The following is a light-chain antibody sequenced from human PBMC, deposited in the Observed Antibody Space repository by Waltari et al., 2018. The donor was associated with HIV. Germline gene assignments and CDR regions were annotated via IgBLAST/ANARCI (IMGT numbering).Light chain of an antibody. CDR3: LQHNAFPVT. Sequence: DIQLTQSHSSLSTSIGARVAITCLSSQGIGNDLGWYQHIPGKAPKCLMFSASSLQSGVPSRFSGSGSGTEFTLTISSLQPEDFATYYCLQHNAFPVTFGGGTKVEIK. V-gene: IGKV1-17*01. J-gene: IGKJ4*01. CDR2: SAS. CDR1: QGIGND.